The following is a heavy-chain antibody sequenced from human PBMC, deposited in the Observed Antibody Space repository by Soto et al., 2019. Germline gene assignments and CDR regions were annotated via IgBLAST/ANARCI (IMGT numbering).Heavy chain of an antibody. D-gene: IGHD2-8*01. CDR3: ARAVYCTTAHCSVDFHCYTIDG. CDR1: GDSINNTYW. J-gene: IGHJ6*02. V-gene: IGHV4-4*02. CDR2: VYHTGGR. Sequence: QVQLQQSGPGLVKPSGTLSLTCFVSGDSINNTYWWSWVRQAPEKGLEWIGEVYHTGGRSYMPSLMARITLSVGTAKTQFSLKLTSVTAADTAVYYCARAVYCTTAHCSVDFHCYTIDGWGQGAAGTVSS.